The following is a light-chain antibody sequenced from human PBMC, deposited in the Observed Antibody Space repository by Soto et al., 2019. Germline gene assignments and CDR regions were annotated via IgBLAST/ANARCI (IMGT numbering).Light chain of an antibody. CDR2: GAS. J-gene: IGKJ1*01. V-gene: IGKV3-15*01. CDR1: QSVSSSY. CDR3: QQFYNWPRT. Sequence: EIVLTQSPGTLSLSPGERATLSCRASQSVSSSYLAWYQQKPGQAPRLLIYGASTRATGIPARFSGSGSETEFTLTISSLQSEDFAVYYCQQFYNWPRTFGQGTKVDIK.